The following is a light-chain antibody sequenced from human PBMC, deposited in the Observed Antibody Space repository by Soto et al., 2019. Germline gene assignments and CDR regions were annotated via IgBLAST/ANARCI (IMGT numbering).Light chain of an antibody. J-gene: IGKJ2*01. CDR3: QQYYSYPPYT. CDR2: AAS. CDR1: QGISSY. Sequence: AIRMTQSPSSLSASTGYRVTITCRASQGISSYLAWYQQKPGKAPKLLSYAASTLQSGVPSRFSGSGSGTDFTLTISCLQSEDFATYYCQQYYSYPPYTFGQGTKLEIK. V-gene: IGKV1-8*01.